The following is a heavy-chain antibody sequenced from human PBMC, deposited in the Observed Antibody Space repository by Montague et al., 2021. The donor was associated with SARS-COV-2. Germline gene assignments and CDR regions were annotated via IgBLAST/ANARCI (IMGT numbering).Heavy chain of an antibody. Sequence: SETLSLTCTVSGGSFSGYYWNWIRQPPGEGLEWIWEINHSGSTNYNPYLQSQVTISVDTSNNQFSLKLTSVTATDTAVYYCSRGPANNISMVATRLDHWGQGTLVPVSS. CDR2: INHSGST. CDR1: GGSFSGYY. J-gene: IGHJ1*01. V-gene: IGHV4-34*01. CDR3: SRGPANNISMVATRLDH. D-gene: IGHD5-12*01.